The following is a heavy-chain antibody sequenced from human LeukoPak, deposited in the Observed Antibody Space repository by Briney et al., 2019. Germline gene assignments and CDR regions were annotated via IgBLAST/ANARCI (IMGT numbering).Heavy chain of an antibody. D-gene: IGHD2-2*02. Sequence: ASVKVSCKASGGTFSSYAISWVRQAPGQGLEWMGRIIPILGIANYAQKFQGRVTITADKSTSTAYMELSSLRSEDTAVYYCARAEVVPAAISQPYYFDYWGQGTLVTVSS. CDR2: IIPILGIA. CDR1: GGTFSSYA. J-gene: IGHJ4*02. V-gene: IGHV1-69*04. CDR3: ARAEVVPAAISQPYYFDY.